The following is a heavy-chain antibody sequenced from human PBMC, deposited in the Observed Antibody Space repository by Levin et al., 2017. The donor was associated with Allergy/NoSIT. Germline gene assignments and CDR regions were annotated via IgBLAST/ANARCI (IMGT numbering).Heavy chain of an antibody. CDR2: ISSSTSYI. CDR1: GFTFSSYS. Sequence: GESLKISCAASGFTFSSYSMNWVRQAPGKGLEWVSSISSSTSYIYYADSVKGRFTISRDNAKNSLYLQMNSLRAEDTAVYYCARPSGSYLYDAFDIWGQGTMVTVSS. J-gene: IGHJ3*02. D-gene: IGHD1-26*01. V-gene: IGHV3-21*01. CDR3: ARPSGSYLYDAFDI.